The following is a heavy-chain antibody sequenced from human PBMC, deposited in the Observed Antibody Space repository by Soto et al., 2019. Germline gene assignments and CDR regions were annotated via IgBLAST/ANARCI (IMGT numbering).Heavy chain of an antibody. J-gene: IGHJ4*02. D-gene: IGHD3-9*01. CDR1: GFTVSSNY. CDR2: LYSGGDT. CDR3: ARDLYDILTGPLD. Sequence: PGGSLRLSCSASGFTVSSNYMMWVRQAPGKGLEWVAILYSGGDTYYADSVKARIIISRDNSKNRLYLQMNSLRPEDTAVYYCARDLYDILTGPLDWGQGTLVTGLL. V-gene: IGHV3-66*01.